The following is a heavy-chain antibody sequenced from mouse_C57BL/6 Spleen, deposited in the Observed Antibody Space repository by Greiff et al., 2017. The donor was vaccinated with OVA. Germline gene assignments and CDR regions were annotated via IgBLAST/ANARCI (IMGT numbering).Heavy chain of an antibody. Sequence: ESGPGLVKPSQSLSLTCSVTGYSITSGYYWNWIRQFPGNKLEWMGYISYDGSNNYNPSLKNRISITRDTSKNQFFLKLNSVTTEDTATYYCAEAGYYPYAMDYWGQGTSVTVSS. CDR3: AEAGYYPYAMDY. V-gene: IGHV3-6*01. D-gene: IGHD2-3*01. CDR2: ISYDGSN. CDR1: GYSITSGYY. J-gene: IGHJ4*01.